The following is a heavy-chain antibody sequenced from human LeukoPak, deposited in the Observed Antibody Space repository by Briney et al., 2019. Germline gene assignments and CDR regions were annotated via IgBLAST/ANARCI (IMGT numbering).Heavy chain of an antibody. D-gene: IGHD5-12*01. CDR3: ARDAGNSGYGCDL. CDR2: IRSSSET. J-gene: IGHJ5*02. Sequence: PGGSLRLSCAASGFIFSQYSMNWVRQAPGKGLEWVSHIRSSSETFYADSVKGRFTISRDSARNPLYLQMNNLRGEDTAIYYCARDAGNSGYGCDLWGQGTLVTVSS. CDR1: GFIFSQYS. V-gene: IGHV3-48*01.